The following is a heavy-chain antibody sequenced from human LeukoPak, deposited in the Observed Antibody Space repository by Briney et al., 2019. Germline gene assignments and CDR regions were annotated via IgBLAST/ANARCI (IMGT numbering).Heavy chain of an antibody. Sequence: PSETLSLTCTVSGGSISSYYWSWIRQPPGKGLEWIGYIYYSGSTNYNPSLKTRVTISVDTSKNQFSLKLSSVTAADTAVYYCACNSGSWVDFDYWGQGTLVTVSS. V-gene: IGHV4-59*08. CDR2: IYYSGST. CDR3: ACNSGSWVDFDY. CDR1: GGSISSYY. D-gene: IGHD1-26*01. J-gene: IGHJ4*02.